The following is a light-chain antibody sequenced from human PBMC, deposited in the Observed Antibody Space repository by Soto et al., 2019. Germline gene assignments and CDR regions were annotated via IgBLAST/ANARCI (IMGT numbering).Light chain of an antibody. CDR3: SSYTSSSTLYV. CDR1: SSDIGDYTH. CDR2: EVS. Sequence: QSVLTQPASVSGSPGQSITISCTGTSSDIGDYTHVSWYQQHPGKAPKLIIYEVSDRPSGVSNRFSGSKSGNTASLTISGLQAEDEADYYCSSYTSSSTLYVFGTGTKLTVL. V-gene: IGLV2-14*01. J-gene: IGLJ1*01.